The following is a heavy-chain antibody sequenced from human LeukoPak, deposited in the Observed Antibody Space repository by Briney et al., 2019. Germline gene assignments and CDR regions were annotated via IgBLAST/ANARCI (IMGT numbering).Heavy chain of an antibody. Sequence: SETLSLTCAVYGGSFSGYYWSWIRQPPGKGLEWIGEINHSGSTNYNPSLKSRVTISVETSKNQFSLKLRSVTAADTAVYYCARVTGYMIEDYFDYWGQGTLVTVSS. CDR1: GGSFSGYY. D-gene: IGHD3-22*01. CDR3: ARVTGYMIEDYFDY. CDR2: INHSGST. V-gene: IGHV4-34*01. J-gene: IGHJ4*02.